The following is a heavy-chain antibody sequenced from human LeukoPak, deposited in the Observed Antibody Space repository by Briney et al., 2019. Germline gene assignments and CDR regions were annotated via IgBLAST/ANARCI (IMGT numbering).Heavy chain of an antibody. CDR3: ATALPRTQQLVRSENYYYGLDV. CDR1: GGTFRNYD. D-gene: IGHD6-13*01. Sequence: SVKVSCKASGGTFRNYDVSWVRQAPGQGLEWMGRVIPILGISNYAQRFQGRVTFTADKSTGTAYMDLNSLTSEDTAVYYCATALPRTQQLVRSENYYYGLDVWGRGTTVTVSS. CDR2: VIPILGIS. V-gene: IGHV1-69*04. J-gene: IGHJ6*02.